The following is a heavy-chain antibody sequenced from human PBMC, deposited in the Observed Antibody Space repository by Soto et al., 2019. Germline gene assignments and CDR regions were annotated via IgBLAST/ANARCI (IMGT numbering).Heavy chain of an antibody. D-gene: IGHD3-16*01. Sequence: PSETLSLTCTVSVGSISSSSYYWGWILQPPGKGLEWTGSIYYSGSTYYNPSLKSRVTISVDTSKNQFSLKLSSVTAADTAVYYCARHGGRLGEYDYWGQGTLVTVSS. J-gene: IGHJ4*02. CDR1: VGSISSSSYY. CDR3: ARHGGRLGEYDY. V-gene: IGHV4-39*01. CDR2: IYYSGST.